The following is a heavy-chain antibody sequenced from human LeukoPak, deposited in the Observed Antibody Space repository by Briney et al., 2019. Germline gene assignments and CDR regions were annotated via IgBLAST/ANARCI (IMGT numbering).Heavy chain of an antibody. CDR1: GYTFTGYY. CDR3: ARFVEGYNLYYYFDY. Sequence: GASVKVSCKASGYTFTGYYMHWVRQAPGQGLEWMGWINPNSGGTNYAQKLQGRVTMTTDTSTSTAYMELRSLRSDDTAVYYCARFVEGYNLYYYFDYWGQGTLVTVSS. V-gene: IGHV1-2*02. J-gene: IGHJ4*02. D-gene: IGHD1-14*01. CDR2: INPNSGGT.